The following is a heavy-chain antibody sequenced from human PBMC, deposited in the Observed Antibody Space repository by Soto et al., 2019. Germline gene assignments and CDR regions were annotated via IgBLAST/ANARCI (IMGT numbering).Heavy chain of an antibody. V-gene: IGHV4-39*01. CDR2: IYYSGST. CDR3: ARQEISCLFDY. Sequence: SETLSLTCTVSGGSISSSSYYWGWIRQPPGKGLEWIGSIYYSGSTYYNPSLKSRVTISVDTSKNQFSLKLSSVTAADTAVYYCARQEISCLFDYWGQRTLVTVSS. D-gene: IGHD2-2*01. J-gene: IGHJ4*02. CDR1: GGSISSSSYY.